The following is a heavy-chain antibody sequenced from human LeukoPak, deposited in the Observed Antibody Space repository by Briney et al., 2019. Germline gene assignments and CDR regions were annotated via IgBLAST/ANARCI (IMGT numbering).Heavy chain of an antibody. CDR1: GYIFSSYG. V-gene: IGHV1-18*01. D-gene: IGHD3-10*01. CDR2: INAYNGNT. Sequence: ASVKVSCKASGYIFSSYGISWVRQAPGQGLEWLGWINAYNGNTNYAQKLQGRVTMTTDTSTSTADMELRSLRSDDTAVFYCARLVLGSGSRGFDYWGQGTLVTVSS. CDR3: ARLVLGSGSRGFDY. J-gene: IGHJ4*02.